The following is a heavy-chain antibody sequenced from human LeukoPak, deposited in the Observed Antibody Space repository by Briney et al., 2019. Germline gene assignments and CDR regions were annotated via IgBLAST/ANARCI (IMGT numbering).Heavy chain of an antibody. CDR3: ARVLRGYSYGVFDC. V-gene: IGHV4-59*11. CDR2: IYDSGST. CDR1: GGSISSHY. Sequence: SETLSLTCTVSGGSISSHYWSWIRQPPGKGLGWIGYIYDSGSTNYNSSLKSRVTISVDTSRNQFSLKLSSVTAADTAVYYCARVLRGYSYGVFDCWGQGTLVTVSS. D-gene: IGHD5-18*01. J-gene: IGHJ4*02.